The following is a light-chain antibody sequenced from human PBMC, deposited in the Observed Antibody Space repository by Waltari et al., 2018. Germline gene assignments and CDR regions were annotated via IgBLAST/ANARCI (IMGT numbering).Light chain of an antibody. CDR3: QQYDNYPYT. Sequence: DIQMTQSPSTLSASVGYRFTITCRASQTITNWLAWYQQKPGEAPKLLIYKASTLDMGVPSRFSGSGSGTEFTLTISSLQPDDFATYYCQQYDNYPYTFGQGTKLEIK. J-gene: IGKJ2*01. CDR1: QTITNW. V-gene: IGKV1-5*03. CDR2: KAS.